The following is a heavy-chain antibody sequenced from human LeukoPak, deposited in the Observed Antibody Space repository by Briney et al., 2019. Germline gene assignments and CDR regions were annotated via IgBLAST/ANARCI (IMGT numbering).Heavy chain of an antibody. CDR2: VSYDGRSK. J-gene: IGHJ4*02. CDR3: ARAPAFCGGDCYPARLDS. CDR1: GFTFSSYA. Sequence: GKSLRLSCAASGFTFSSYAMHWVRQAPGKGLEWVAIVSYDGRSKYHADSVKGRFIISRDDSKDTLYLQMNSLRAEDTALYYCARAPAFCGGDCYPARLDSWGQGTLVTVSS. D-gene: IGHD2-21*02. V-gene: IGHV3-30*04.